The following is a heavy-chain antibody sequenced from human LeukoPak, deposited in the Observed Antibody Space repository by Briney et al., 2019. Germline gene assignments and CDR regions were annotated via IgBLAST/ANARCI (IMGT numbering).Heavy chain of an antibody. CDR1: GFIFRNYG. CDR2: IVNDGSDK. J-gene: IGHJ5*02. Sequence: GGSLRLSCAASGFIFRNYGMHWVRQAPGKGLDWVAFIVNDGSDKYYADSVKGRFTISRDNSKNTLYLQMNSLRAEDTAVYYCATDNNVNPNWFDPWGQGTLVTVSS. V-gene: IGHV3-30*02. CDR3: ATDNNVNPNWFDP. D-gene: IGHD1-14*01.